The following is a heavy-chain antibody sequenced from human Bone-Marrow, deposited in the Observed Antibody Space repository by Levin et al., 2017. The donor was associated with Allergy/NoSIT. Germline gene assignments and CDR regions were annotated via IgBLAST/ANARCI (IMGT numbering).Heavy chain of an antibody. D-gene: IGHD2-15*01. V-gene: IGHV3-21*06. CDR3: ARDGVNGWYHYYLDV. J-gene: IGHJ6*03. CDR2: ISSTHTYT. Sequence: GESLKISCAASGFTFNYYAMNWVRQAPGKGLEWVSSISSTHTYTYYADSVRGRFTISRDNTKNSLYLQMSGLRAEDTAVYYCARDGVNGWYHYYLDVWGEGTAVTVSS. CDR1: GFTFNYYA.